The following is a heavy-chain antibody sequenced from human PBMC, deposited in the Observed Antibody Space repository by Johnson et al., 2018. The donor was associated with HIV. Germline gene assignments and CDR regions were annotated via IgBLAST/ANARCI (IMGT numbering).Heavy chain of an antibody. Sequence: VQLVESGGGLVQPGGSLRLSCAASGFTFSSYWMSWVRQAPGKGLEWVANINQDGSDKYYVDSVKGRFTISRDNAKNSLYLQMNSLRAEETAVYYCARGNLGHWWGVDAFDIWGQGTIVTVSS. J-gene: IGHJ3*02. CDR1: GFTFSSYW. V-gene: IGHV3-7*01. D-gene: IGHD2-8*02. CDR2: INQDGSDK. CDR3: ARGNLGHWWGVDAFDI.